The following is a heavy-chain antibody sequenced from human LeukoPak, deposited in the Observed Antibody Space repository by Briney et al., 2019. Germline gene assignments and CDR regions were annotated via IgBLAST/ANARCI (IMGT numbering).Heavy chain of an antibody. CDR3: TFRTDLIRGFDY. CDR2: IRSKANSYAT. CDR1: GVSFGGSA. D-gene: IGHD3/OR15-3a*01. V-gene: IGHV3-73*01. Sequence: PGGSLRLSCASAGVSFGGSAMHWVRHASGKGLEWVGRIRSKANSYATGYATSVKGRFTTTRDDSKNTAYLQMNSLKTEDTAVYYCTFRTDLIRGFDYWGQGTLVTVSS. J-gene: IGHJ4*02.